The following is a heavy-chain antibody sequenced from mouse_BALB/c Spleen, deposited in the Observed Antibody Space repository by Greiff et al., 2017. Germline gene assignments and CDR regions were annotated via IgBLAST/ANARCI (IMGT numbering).Heavy chain of an antibody. Sequence: EVQLVESGGGLVQPGGSRKLSCAASGLTFSSFGMHWVRQAPEKGLEWVAYISSGSSTIYYADTVKGRFTISRDNPKNTLFLQMTSLRSEDAAMYYCARNGNYYFDYWGQGTTLTVSS. CDR2: ISSGSSTI. CDR1: GLTFSSFG. V-gene: IGHV5-17*02. D-gene: IGHD2-1*01. CDR3: ARNGNYYFDY. J-gene: IGHJ2*01.